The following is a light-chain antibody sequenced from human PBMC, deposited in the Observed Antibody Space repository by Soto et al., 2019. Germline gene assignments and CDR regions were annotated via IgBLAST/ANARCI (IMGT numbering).Light chain of an antibody. CDR2: DVN. Sequence: SVRTQLPSAKGCSCRSSTTSCTGKSKDFGGSNYVSWYQQHPGKAPKLMIYDVNTRPSGVPDRFSGSKSGNTASLTVSGLQAENEGDSYCSSYVRSINFNVFRPGTKVTVL. J-gene: IGLJ1*01. V-gene: IGLV2-8*01. CDR3: SSYVRSINFNV. CDR1: SKDFGGSNY.